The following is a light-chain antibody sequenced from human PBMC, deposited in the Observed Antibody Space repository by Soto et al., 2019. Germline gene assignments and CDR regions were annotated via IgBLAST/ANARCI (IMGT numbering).Light chain of an antibody. V-gene: IGLV3-25*02. CDR3: QSSDDTGDYYL. CDR2: KDN. CDR1: ELSKQY. J-gene: IGLJ1*01. Sequence: SYELTQPPSVSVSPGQTARITCSGDELSKQYTYWYQQKPGQAPVLLMFKDNERASGIPERFSGSSSGTTVTLTISGVRAEDEAAYYCQSSDDTGDYYLFGTGTKVTVL.